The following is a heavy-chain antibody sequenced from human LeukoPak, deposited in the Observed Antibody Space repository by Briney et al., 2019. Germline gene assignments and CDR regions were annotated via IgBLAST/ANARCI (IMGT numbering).Heavy chain of an antibody. CDR2: INHSGST. D-gene: IGHD3-3*01. J-gene: IGHJ5*02. CDR3: AKPAGGGSGYYASWSNRADNWFDP. CDR1: GGSFSGYY. Sequence: PSETLSLTCAVYGGSFSGYYWSWIRQPPGKGLEWIGEINHSGSTNYNPSLKSRVTISVDTSKNQFSLKLSSVTAADTAVYYCAKPAGGGSGYYASWSNRADNWFDPWGQGTLVTVSS. V-gene: IGHV4-34*01.